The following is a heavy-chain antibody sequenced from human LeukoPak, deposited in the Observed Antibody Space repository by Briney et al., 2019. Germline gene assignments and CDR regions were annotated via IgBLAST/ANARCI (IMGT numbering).Heavy chain of an antibody. CDR2: ISGSGGST. Sequence: GRSLRLSCAASGFTFDDYAMHWVRQAPGEGLEWVSAISGSGGSTYYADSVKGRFTISRDNSKNTLYLQMNSLRAEDTAVYYCAKDVSAYYYGSGSQSYFDYWGQGTLVTVSS. D-gene: IGHD3-10*01. CDR1: GFTFDDYA. V-gene: IGHV3-23*01. CDR3: AKDVSAYYYGSGSQSYFDY. J-gene: IGHJ4*02.